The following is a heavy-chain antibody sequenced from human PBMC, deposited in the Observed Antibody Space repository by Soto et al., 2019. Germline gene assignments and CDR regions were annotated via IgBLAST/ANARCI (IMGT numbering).Heavy chain of an antibody. CDR1: GVSISSYY. Sequence: QVQLQESGPGLVKPSETLSLTCTISGVSISSYYWSWIRQPPGKGLEWIGYVYSSGTTNYNPSLKSRVTMSLDTSKNQFSLKLSSVTAVDTAVYYCASSKLNDCGGDCELDYWGQGTLVTVSS. CDR3: ASSKLNDCGGDCELDY. J-gene: IGHJ4*02. V-gene: IGHV4-59*08. D-gene: IGHD2-21*02. CDR2: VYSSGTT.